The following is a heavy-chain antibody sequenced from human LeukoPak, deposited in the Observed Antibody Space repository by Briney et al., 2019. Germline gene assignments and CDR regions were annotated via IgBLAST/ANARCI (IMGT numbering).Heavy chain of an antibody. V-gene: IGHV3-43*02. CDR2: IGGVGGSK. Sequence: LGGSLRLPCAASGFTFDDYAMHWVRQPPGKGLEWVSLIGGVGGSKYYADSVKGRFTISRDNSKNTLFLQMKSLRTDDTALYYCVKEPHYYDRGVYFWGQGTLVTVSS. J-gene: IGHJ4*02. CDR1: GFTFDDYA. D-gene: IGHD3-22*01. CDR3: VKEPHYYDRGVYF.